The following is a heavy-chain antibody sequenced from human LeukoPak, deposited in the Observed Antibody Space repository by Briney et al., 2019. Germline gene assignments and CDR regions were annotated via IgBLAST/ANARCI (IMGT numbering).Heavy chain of an antibody. V-gene: IGHV3-7*01. CDR1: GFTFSSYW. CDR3: ARDNLGIAAGYYYYYYMDV. Sequence: GGSLRLSCAASGFTFSSYWMSWVRQAPGKGLEWVANIKQDGSEKYYVDSVKGQFTISRDNAKNSLYLQMNSLRAEDTAVYYCARDNLGIAAGYYYYYYMDVWGKGTTVTVSS. CDR2: IKQDGSEK. D-gene: IGHD6-13*01. J-gene: IGHJ6*03.